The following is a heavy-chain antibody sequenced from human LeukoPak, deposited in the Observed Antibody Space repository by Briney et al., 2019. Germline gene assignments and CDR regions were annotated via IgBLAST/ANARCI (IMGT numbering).Heavy chain of an antibody. D-gene: IGHD4-17*01. V-gene: IGHV3-23*01. J-gene: IGHJ4*02. Sequence: GGSLRLSCAASGFTFSSGAMSWVRQAPGKGLEWVSGISDGGGTTNYADAVKGRFTISRDKSKNTLFLQMNSLRAEDTAVYYCAKSYGDNLGYFDSWGQGTLVTVSS. CDR2: ISDGGGTT. CDR1: GFTFSSGA. CDR3: AKSYGDNLGYFDS.